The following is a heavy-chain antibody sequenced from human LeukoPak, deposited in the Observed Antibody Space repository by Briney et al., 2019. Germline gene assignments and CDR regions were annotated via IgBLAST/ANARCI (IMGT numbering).Heavy chain of an antibody. CDR2: IINSGGTV. D-gene: IGHD3-10*01. CDR3: ARVGRGVYGMDV. Sequence: GGSLRLSCAASGFTFSIHGMNWVRQAPGKGLEWVSFIINSGGTVYYTDSVQGRFTISRDNARNSLFLQMNSLRDEDTAVYYCARVGRGVYGMDVWGQGTTVTVSS. CDR1: GFTFSIHG. J-gene: IGHJ6*02. V-gene: IGHV3-48*02.